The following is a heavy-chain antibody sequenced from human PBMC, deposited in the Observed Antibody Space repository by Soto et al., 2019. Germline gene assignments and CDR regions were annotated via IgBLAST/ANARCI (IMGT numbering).Heavy chain of an antibody. V-gene: IGHV3-21*01. CDR3: ARGRSINTNMDY. CDR1: GFTFSTYS. CDR2: ISSSRGYI. D-gene: IGHD2-2*01. J-gene: IGHJ4*02. Sequence: ELQLVESGGGLVKPGGSLRLSCAASGFTFSTYSMNWVRQAPGKGLEWVASISSSRGYICYADSVKGRFTISRDNAKNSLFLQMDSLRAEDTAVYYCARGRSINTNMDYWGQGTLVTVSS.